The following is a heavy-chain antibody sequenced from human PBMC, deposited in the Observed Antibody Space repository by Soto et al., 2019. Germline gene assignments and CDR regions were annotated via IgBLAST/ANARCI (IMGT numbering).Heavy chain of an antibody. CDR2: IIPIFGTA. CDR3: ARGPPAYNDFWSGYYWEYYYGMDV. J-gene: IGHJ6*02. CDR1: GGTFSSYA. V-gene: IGHV1-69*13. Sequence: SVKVSCKASGGTFSSYAISWVRQAPGQGLEWMGGIIPIFGTANYAQKFQGRVTITADESTSTAYMELSSLRSEDTAVYYCARGPPAYNDFWSGYYWEYYYGMDVWGQGTTVTVSS. D-gene: IGHD3-3*01.